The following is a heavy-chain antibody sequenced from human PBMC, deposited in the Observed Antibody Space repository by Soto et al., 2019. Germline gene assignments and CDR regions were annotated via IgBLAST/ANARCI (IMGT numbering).Heavy chain of an antibody. CDR3: ARGHLWFGELPDY. CDR1: GGFISSYY. Sequence: PSETLSLTCTVSGGFISSYYWSWIRQPPGKGLEWIGYIYYSGSTNYNPSLKSRVTISVDTSKNQFSLKLSSVTAADTAVYYCARGHLWFGELPDYWGQGTLVTVSS. J-gene: IGHJ4*02. V-gene: IGHV4-59*01. D-gene: IGHD3-10*01. CDR2: IYYSGST.